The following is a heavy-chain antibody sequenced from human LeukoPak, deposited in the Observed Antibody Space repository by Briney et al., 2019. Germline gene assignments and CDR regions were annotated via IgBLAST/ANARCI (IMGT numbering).Heavy chain of an antibody. V-gene: IGHV3-48*01. J-gene: IGHJ3*02. D-gene: IGHD3-22*01. CDR2: ISSSSKTI. CDR3: ARDSHKFDSSGYYPDAFDI. CDR1: GFTFSSYG. Sequence: GGSLRLSCAASGFTFSSYGMNWVRQAPGKGLEWVSYISSSSKTIYYADSVKGRFTISRDNAKNSLYLQMHSLRAEDTAVYYCARDSHKFDSSGYYPDAFDIWGQGTMVTVSS.